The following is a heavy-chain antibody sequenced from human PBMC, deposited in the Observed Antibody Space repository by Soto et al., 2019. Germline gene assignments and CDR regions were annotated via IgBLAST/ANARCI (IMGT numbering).Heavy chain of an antibody. Sequence: QVRLVQSGAEVKKPGSSVKASCKTSGGTFSTSAISWVRQAPGQGLEWMGGIIPIFGTASYAQKFQGRVSITADKSTSTAYMELSSLTSEDTAVYYCASGEVRGGGDVWGQGTTVTVSS. D-gene: IGHD3-10*01. CDR3: ASGEVRGGGDV. CDR2: IIPIFGTA. CDR1: GGTFSTSA. V-gene: IGHV1-69*06. J-gene: IGHJ6*02.